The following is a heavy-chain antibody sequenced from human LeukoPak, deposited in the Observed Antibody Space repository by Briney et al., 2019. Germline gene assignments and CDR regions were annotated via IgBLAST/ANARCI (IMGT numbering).Heavy chain of an antibody. V-gene: IGHV3-48*03. D-gene: IGHD5-12*01. CDR3: VRWLASKVFDY. CDR1: GFTFSSYE. Sequence: GGSLRLSCAASGFTFSSYEMNWVRQAPGKGLEWVSYISSSGSTIYYADSVKGRFTISRDNAKNSLYLQMNSLRAEDTAVYYCVRWLASKVFDYWGQGTLVTVSS. CDR2: ISSSGSTI. J-gene: IGHJ4*02.